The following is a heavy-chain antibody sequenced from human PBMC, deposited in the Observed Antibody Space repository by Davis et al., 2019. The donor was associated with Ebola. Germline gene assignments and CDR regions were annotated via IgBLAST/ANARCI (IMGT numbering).Heavy chain of an antibody. V-gene: IGHV1-2*06. D-gene: IGHD4-11*01. CDR1: GYTFTDYN. CDR2: VILKSGAT. J-gene: IGHJ4*02. CDR3: ARGNNYAHEY. Sequence: ASVKVSCKASGYTFTDYNIHWMRHPPAQAAXXSXRVILKSGATNYAQKFQGRVTMTRDTSISTVNMELSSLRYDDTADYYWARGNNYAHEYWGQGTLVTVSS.